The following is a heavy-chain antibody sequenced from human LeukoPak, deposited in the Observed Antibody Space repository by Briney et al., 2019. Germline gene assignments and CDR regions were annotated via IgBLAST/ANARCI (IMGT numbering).Heavy chain of an antibody. CDR3: ARGGRVGSSWYYYYYGMDV. J-gene: IGHJ6*02. CDR1: GFTFSSYA. V-gene: IGHV3-30-3*01. D-gene: IGHD6-13*01. CDR2: ISHDGSNK. Sequence: PGGSLRLSCAASGFTFSSYAMHWVRQAPGKGLEWVAVISHDGSNKYYADSVKGRFTISRDNSKNTLYLQMNSLRAEDTAVYYCARGGRVGSSWYYYYYGMDVWGQGTTVTVSS.